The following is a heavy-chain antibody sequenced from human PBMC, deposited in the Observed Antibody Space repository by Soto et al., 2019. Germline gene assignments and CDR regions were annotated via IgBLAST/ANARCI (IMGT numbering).Heavy chain of an antibody. D-gene: IGHD1-1*01. V-gene: IGHV4-31*03. Sequence: QVQLQESGPGLVKPSQTLSLTCTVSGDSIRSDYYWTWIRQYPGRGLEWIGNIYYSGTTYYNPSLKSRVSISVDISQNQFSLKLSSVTAADTALYYCARGAPRNSYYYYGMDVWGQGTTVTVSS. CDR1: GDSIRSDYY. J-gene: IGHJ6*02. CDR2: IYYSGTT. CDR3: ARGAPRNSYYYYGMDV.